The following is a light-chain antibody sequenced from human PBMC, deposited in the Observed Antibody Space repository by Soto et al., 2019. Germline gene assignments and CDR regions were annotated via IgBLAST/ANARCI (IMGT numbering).Light chain of an antibody. CDR1: SSDVGGYNY. Sequence: QSVLTQPPSASGSPGQSVTISCTGTSSDVGGYNYVSWYQQHPGKAPKLMIYEVSKRPSGVPDRFSGSKSGNTASLTVSGLQAEDEADYYCSSYGGRNNLLAFGSGTKVTDL. CDR2: EVS. CDR3: SSYGGRNNLLA. V-gene: IGLV2-8*01. J-gene: IGLJ1*01.